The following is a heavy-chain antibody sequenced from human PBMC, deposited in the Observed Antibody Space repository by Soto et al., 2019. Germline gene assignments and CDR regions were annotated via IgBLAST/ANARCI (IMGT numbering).Heavy chain of an antibody. CDR2: ITGSGGSK. V-gene: IGHV3-11*01. CDR3: ARDMYTNYVNYFDL. J-gene: IGHJ5*02. Sequence: GGSLRLSCAASGFTFRNYYLTWIRQTPGKGLEWISTITGSGGSKYYAASVRGRVTNSRDNANNTLYLQMTGLRAEDTALYYFARDMYTNYVNYFDLWGQETLVTVS. D-gene: IGHD3-16*01. CDR1: GFTFRNYY.